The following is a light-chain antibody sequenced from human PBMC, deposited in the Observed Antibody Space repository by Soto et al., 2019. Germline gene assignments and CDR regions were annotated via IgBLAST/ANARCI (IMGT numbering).Light chain of an antibody. V-gene: IGLV3-21*04. CDR3: QVWDSSSDHPVV. CDR1: NIGSKS. J-gene: IGLJ2*01. Sequence: VLTQPPSVSVAPGKTARITCGGNNIGSKSVHWYQQKPGQAPVLVIYYDSDRPSGIPERFSGSNSGNTATLTISRVEAGDEADYYCQVWDSSSDHPVVFGGGTKVTVL. CDR2: YDS.